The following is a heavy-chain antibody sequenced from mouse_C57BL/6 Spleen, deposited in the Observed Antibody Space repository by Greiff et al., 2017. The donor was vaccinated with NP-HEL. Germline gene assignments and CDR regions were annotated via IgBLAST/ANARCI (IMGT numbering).Heavy chain of an antibody. Sequence: EVQLVESGGGLVQPGASLRHSCAASGFTFTDYYMSWVRQPPGKAPAWLALIRNKANGYTTEYTASVKGRFTISRDNSQNILYLQMNTLRAEDSATYYCVKANYYGSSHWYFDVWGTGTTVTVSS. J-gene: IGHJ1*03. V-gene: IGHV7-4*01. CDR2: IRNKANGYTT. CDR1: GFTFTDYY. CDR3: VKANYYGSSHWYFDV. D-gene: IGHD1-1*01.